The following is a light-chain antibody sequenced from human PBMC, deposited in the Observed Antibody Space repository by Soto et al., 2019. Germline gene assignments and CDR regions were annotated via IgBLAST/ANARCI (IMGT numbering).Light chain of an antibody. Sequence: EIVMTQSPATLSVSPGERAHLYCRASQSVSSNLAWYQQKPGQATSLIIYGASTRATGIPARFSGSGSGTEFTLTISSLQSEDFAFYYCQQYNNWPPITFGQGTRLEIK. CDR2: GAS. V-gene: IGKV3-15*01. J-gene: IGKJ5*01. CDR1: QSVSSN. CDR3: QQYNNWPPIT.